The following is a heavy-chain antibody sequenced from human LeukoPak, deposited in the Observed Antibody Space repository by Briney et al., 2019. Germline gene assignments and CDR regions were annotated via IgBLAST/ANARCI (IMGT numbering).Heavy chain of an antibody. CDR3: ARDFGLYDYGDYARP. CDR1: GGSISSSSYY. Sequence: SETLSLTCTVSGGSISSSSYYWGWIRQPPGKGLEWIGSIYYSGSTYYNPSLKSRVTISVDTSKNQFSLKLSSVTAADTAVYYCARDFGLYDYGDYARPWGQGTLVTVSS. J-gene: IGHJ5*02. CDR2: IYYSGST. V-gene: IGHV4-39*07. D-gene: IGHD4-17*01.